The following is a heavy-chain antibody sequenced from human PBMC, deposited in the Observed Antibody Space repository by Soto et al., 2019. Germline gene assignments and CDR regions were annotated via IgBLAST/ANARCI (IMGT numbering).Heavy chain of an antibody. CDR3: ARWRFGANWFDP. Sequence: GASVKVSCKASGYALTSCGISWVRQAPGQGLEWMGWISAYNGNTNYAQKLQGRVTMTTDTSTSTAYMELRSLRSDDTAVYYYARWRFGANWFDPWGHGTLVTVSS. J-gene: IGHJ5*02. D-gene: IGHD3-10*01. CDR2: ISAYNGNT. V-gene: IGHV1-18*01. CDR1: GYALTSCG.